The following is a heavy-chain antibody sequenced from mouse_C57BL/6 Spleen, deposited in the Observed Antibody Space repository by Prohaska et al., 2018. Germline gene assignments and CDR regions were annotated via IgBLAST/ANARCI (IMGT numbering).Heavy chain of an antibody. D-gene: IGHD2-2*01. J-gene: IGHJ3*01. Sequence: QVQLQQPGAELVRPGSSVKLSCKASGYTFTSYWMHWVKQRPIQGLEWIGNIDPPDSETHYNQKFKDKATLTVDKSSSTAYMQLSSLTSEDSAVYYCASWGYPWFAYWGQGTLVTVSA. CDR2: IDPPDSET. CDR1: GYTFTSYW. CDR3: ASWGYPWFAY. V-gene: IGHV1-52*01.